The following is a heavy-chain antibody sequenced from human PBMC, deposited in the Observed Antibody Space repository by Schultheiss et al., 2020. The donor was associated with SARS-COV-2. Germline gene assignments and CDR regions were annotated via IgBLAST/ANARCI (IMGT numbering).Heavy chain of an antibody. CDR2: ISHAGTNK. CDR1: GFSFRSFA. CDR3: AKDFSDRSFVVRYFDY. V-gene: IGHV3-30*04. Sequence: GESLKISCAASGFSFRSFAMHWVRQAPGKGLEWVAVISHAGTNKYYADSVKGRFTISRDNSKNTLYLQMNSLRAEDTAVYYCAKDFSDRSFVVRYFDYWGQGTLVTVSS. J-gene: IGHJ4*02. D-gene: IGHD2-2*01.